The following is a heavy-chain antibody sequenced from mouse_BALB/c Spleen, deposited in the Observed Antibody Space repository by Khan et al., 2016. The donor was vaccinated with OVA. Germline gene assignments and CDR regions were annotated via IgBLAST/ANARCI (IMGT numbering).Heavy chain of an antibody. CDR2: ISSGGDYT. CDR1: GFTFSSYS. CDR3: AILLTGSFAY. Sequence: EVELVESGGDLVKPGGSLKLSCAASGFTFSSYSMSWVRQTPDKRLEWVATISSGGDYTYYPDSVQGRFTISRAHAKNTLYLQMNSLKAEDRAMYYCAILLTGSFAYWGQGTLVTVSA. D-gene: IGHD4-1*01. V-gene: IGHV5-6*01. J-gene: IGHJ3*01.